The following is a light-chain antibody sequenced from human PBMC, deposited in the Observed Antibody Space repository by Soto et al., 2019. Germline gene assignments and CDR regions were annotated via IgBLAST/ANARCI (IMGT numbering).Light chain of an antibody. V-gene: IGKV3-20*01. CDR2: GAF. J-gene: IGKJ5*01. Sequence: EIVLTQSPGTLSLSPGERATLSCRASQSISSNYLAWYQQKPGQAPRLLIYGAFSRATGIPDRFSGSGSGTDFTLTISRLEPEDFAVYYCQQYGSSSPFGQGTRLEI. CDR1: QSISSNY. CDR3: QQYGSSSP.